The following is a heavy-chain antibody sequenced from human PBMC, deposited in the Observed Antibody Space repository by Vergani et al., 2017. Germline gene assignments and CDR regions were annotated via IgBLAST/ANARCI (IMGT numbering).Heavy chain of an antibody. J-gene: IGHJ6*03. CDR2: IKQDGSEK. CDR1: GFTFSSYW. CDR3: ARSSYYDFWSGYYTPGYYYYMDV. Sequence: EVQLVESGGGLVQPGGSLRLSCAASGFTFSSYWMSWVRQAPGKGLEWVANIKQDGSEKYYVDSVKGRFTISRDNAKNSLYLQMNSLRAEDTAVYYCARSSYYDFWSGYYTPGYYYYMDVWGKG. D-gene: IGHD3-3*01. V-gene: IGHV3-7*03.